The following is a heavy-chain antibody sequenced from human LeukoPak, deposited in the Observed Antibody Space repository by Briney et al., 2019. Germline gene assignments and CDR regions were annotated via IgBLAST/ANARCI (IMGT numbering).Heavy chain of an antibody. J-gene: IGHJ6*02. V-gene: IGHV3-30*03. D-gene: IGHD3-3*01. CDR2: ISYDGSHK. Sequence: PGGSLRLSCAASGFTFNSYGMHWVRQAPGKGLEWVAVISYDGSHKYYVDSVKGRFTISRDISKNTVYLQMNSLRPEDTAVYYCARGGDSWSGYSYGMDVWGQGTTVTVSS. CDR3: ARGGDSWSGYSYGMDV. CDR1: GFTFNSYG.